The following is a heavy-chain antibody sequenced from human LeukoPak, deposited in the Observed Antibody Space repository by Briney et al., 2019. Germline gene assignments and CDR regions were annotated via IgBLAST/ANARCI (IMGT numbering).Heavy chain of an antibody. V-gene: IGHV1-18*01. CDR2: ISAYNGNT. J-gene: IGHJ1*01. CDR3: ARDSGYEWELPEYFQR. CDR1: GYTFTSYG. Sequence: ASVKVSCKASGYTFTSYGISWVRQAPGQGLEWMGWISAYNGNTNYAQKLQGRVTMTTDTSTSTAYMELRSLRSDDTAVYYCARDSGYEWELPEYFQRWGQGTLVTVSS. D-gene: IGHD1-26*01.